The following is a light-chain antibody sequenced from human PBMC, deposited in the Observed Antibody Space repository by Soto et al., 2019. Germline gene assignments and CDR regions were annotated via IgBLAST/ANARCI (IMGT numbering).Light chain of an antibody. V-gene: IGLV2-14*01. CDR1: NSDVGIYDF. CDR3: ISYTSDDVRYV. J-gene: IGLJ1*01. Sequence: QSALTQPASVSGTPGQSITISCTGSNSDVGIYDFVSRYQHHPGRAPKLIVSEVSHRPSGVSNRFSGSKSGNTASLTISGLQSEDEADYYCISYTSDDVRYVFGTGTKLTVL. CDR2: EVS.